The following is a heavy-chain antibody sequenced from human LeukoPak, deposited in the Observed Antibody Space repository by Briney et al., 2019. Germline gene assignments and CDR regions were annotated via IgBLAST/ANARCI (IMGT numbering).Heavy chain of an antibody. CDR3: AKLRSGHYLGEHFQY. CDR1: GFTISSYW. D-gene: IGHD3-3*01. V-gene: IGHV3-23*01. CDR2: ISNTGAST. Sequence: PGGSLRLSCVASGFTISSYWMTWVRQAPGKGLEWVSVISNTGASTYYADSVRGRFTISRDNSKNILFLQMNSLRVEDTAVYHCAKLRSGHYLGEHFQYWGQGTLVTVSS. J-gene: IGHJ1*01.